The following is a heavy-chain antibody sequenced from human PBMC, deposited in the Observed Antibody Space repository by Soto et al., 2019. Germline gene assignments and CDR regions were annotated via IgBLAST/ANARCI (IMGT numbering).Heavy chain of an antibody. V-gene: IGHV4-39*01. CDR3: ATSQKGYNWNYFDH. CDR1: GGSISSSSYY. CDR2: IYYSGST. Sequence: LSLTCTVSGGSISSSSYYWGWIRQPPGKGLEWIGSIYYSGSTSYNPSLESRVAVSVDTSKNQFSLKVSGVSAADTAVYYCATSQKGYNWNYFDHWGQGALVTVSS. J-gene: IGHJ4*02. D-gene: IGHD1-20*01.